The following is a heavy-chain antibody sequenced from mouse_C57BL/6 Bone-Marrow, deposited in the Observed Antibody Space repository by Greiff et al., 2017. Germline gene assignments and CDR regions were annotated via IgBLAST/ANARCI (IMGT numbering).Heavy chain of an antibody. D-gene: IGHD2-5*01. V-gene: IGHV1-55*01. CDR3: ARAFYSSDWYFYV. Sequence: QVQLQQPGAELVKPGASVKMSCKASGYTFTSYWITWVKQRPGQGLEWIGDINPGSGSTNYNEKFKSKATLTVDTSSSTAYMQLSSLTSEDSAVYYCARAFYSSDWYFYVWGTGTTVTVSS. CDR2: INPGSGST. CDR1: GYTFTSYW. J-gene: IGHJ1*03.